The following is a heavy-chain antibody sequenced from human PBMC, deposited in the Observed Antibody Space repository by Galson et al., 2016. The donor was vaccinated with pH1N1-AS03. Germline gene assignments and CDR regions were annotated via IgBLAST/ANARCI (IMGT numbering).Heavy chain of an antibody. Sequence: SETLSLTCTVSGGSISSRAYYWGWIRQPPGKGLEWIGSIYDTGRNAYNPSLKSRVTISGDTSKNQLSLKVTSMTAADTAVYYCARVVGARPPPDYWGQGTLVTVSS. V-gene: IGHV4-39*01. J-gene: IGHJ4*02. CDR2: IYDTGRN. D-gene: IGHD1-26*01. CDR1: GGSISSRAYY. CDR3: ARVVGARPPPDY.